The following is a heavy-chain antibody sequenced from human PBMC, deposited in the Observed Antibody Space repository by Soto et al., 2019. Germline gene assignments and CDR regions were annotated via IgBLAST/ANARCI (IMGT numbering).Heavy chain of an antibody. CDR1: GGSISSYY. J-gene: IGHJ3*02. V-gene: IGHV4-59*01. CDR3: ARGEEPNRLDDAFDI. CDR2: IYYSGST. D-gene: IGHD1-1*01. Sequence: PSETLSLTCTVSGGSISSYYWSWIRQPPGKGLEWIGYIYYSGSTNYNPSLKSRVTISVDTSKNQFSLKLSSVTAADTAVYYCARGEEPNRLDDAFDIWGQGTMVTVSS.